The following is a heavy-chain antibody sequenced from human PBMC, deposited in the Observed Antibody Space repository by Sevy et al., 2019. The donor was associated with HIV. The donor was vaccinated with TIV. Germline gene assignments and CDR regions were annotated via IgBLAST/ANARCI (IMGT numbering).Heavy chain of an antibody. D-gene: IGHD3-16*01. CDR2: VNDDGTIT. V-gene: IGHV3-74*01. Sequence: GGSLRLSCAASGFTFSSYWMHWVRQAPGKGLVWVPRVNDDGTITYNADSVKGRFTISRDNAKNTLYLQMNSLRVDDTAVYFCVRDQRGPSNAFDMWGQGTLVTVSS. CDR3: VRDQRGPSNAFDM. J-gene: IGHJ3*02. CDR1: GFTFSSYW.